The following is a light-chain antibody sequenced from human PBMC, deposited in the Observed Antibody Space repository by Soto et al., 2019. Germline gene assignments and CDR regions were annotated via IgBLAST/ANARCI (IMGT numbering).Light chain of an antibody. Sequence: QSVLTQPPSASGSPGQSVTISCTGTSSDVGAYNYVSWYQQHPGRAPKLLIFEVNKRPSGVPDRFSGSKSGNTASLTVSGPQAEDEADYYCSSYAGGNNFVFGTGTKVTVL. CDR3: SSYAGGNNFV. V-gene: IGLV2-8*01. J-gene: IGLJ1*01. CDR2: EVN. CDR1: SSDVGAYNY.